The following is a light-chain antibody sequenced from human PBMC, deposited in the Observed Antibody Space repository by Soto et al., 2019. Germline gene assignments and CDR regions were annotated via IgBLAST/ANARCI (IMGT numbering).Light chain of an antibody. CDR2: GAS. V-gene: IGKV3-15*01. CDR1: QSVSSN. Sequence: EIVMTQSPATLSVSPGERATLSCRASQSVSSNLAWYQQKPGQAPSLLIYGASTRATGIPARFSGSRSGTEFTLTISSLQSEDFAVYYCQQYNNWLLYTFGQGTKLEIK. J-gene: IGKJ2*01. CDR3: QQYNNWLLYT.